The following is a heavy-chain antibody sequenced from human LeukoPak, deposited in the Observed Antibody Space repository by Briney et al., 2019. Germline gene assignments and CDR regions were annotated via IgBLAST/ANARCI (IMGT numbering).Heavy chain of an antibody. J-gene: IGHJ4*02. CDR1: GFTFRDYG. V-gene: IGHV3-66*01. CDR2: IYSGGST. CDR3: ARGYFYDSSVGY. D-gene: IGHD3-22*01. Sequence: GGSLRLSCGASGFTFRDYGMHWVRQAPGKGLEWVSVIYSGGSTYYADSVKGRFTISRDNSKSTVYLQMNSLRAEDTAVYYCARGYFYDSSVGYWGQGTLVIVSS.